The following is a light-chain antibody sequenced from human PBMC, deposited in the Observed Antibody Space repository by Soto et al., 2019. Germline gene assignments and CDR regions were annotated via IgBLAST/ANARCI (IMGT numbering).Light chain of an antibody. CDR3: QHYGSTRT. V-gene: IGKV3-20*01. J-gene: IGKJ1*01. CDR2: GAS. Sequence: EIVLTQSPGTLSLFPGERATLSCRASQSVSSNDLAWYQQKPGQAPRLLIYGASSRATGIPDRFSGSGSEIHFTLSISILEPEDFAVYYCQHYGSTRTFGQGTRVEVK. CDR1: QSVSSND.